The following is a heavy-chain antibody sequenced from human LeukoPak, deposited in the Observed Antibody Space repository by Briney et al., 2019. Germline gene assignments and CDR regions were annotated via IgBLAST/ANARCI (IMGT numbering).Heavy chain of an antibody. V-gene: IGHV1-18*01. Sequence: ASVKVSCKASGYTFTSYGISWVRQAPGQGLEWMGWISAYNGNTNYAQKLQGRVTITADESTSTAYMELSSLRSEDTAVYYCARYSHCSSTSCYPDYWGQGTLVTGFS. D-gene: IGHD2-2*01. J-gene: IGHJ4*02. CDR1: GYTFTSYG. CDR3: ARYSHCSSTSCYPDY. CDR2: ISAYNGNT.